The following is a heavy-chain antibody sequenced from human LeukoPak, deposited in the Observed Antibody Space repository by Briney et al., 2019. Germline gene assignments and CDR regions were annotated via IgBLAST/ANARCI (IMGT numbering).Heavy chain of an antibody. CDR3: ARDLIGHYYGSGIAY. D-gene: IGHD3-10*01. J-gene: IGHJ4*02. CDR1: GYTFTSYG. CDR2: ISAYNGNT. V-gene: IGHV1-18*01. Sequence: GASVKVSCKASGYTFTSYGISWVRQAPGQGLEWMGWISAYNGNTNYAQKLQGRVTMTTDTSTSTAYMELRSLRSDDTAVYYCARDLIGHYYGSGIAYWGQGTLVTVSS.